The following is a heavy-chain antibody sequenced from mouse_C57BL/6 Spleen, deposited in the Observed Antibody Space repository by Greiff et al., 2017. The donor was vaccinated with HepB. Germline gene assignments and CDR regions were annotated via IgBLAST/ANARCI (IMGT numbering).Heavy chain of an antibody. J-gene: IGHJ2*01. V-gene: IGHV1-58*01. CDR1: GYTFTSYG. CDR2: IYIGNGYT. Sequence: EVKLMESGAELVRPGSSVKMSCKTSGYTFTSYGINWVKQRPGLGLEWIGYIYIGNGYTEYNEKFKGKATLTSDTSSSTAYMQLSSLTSEDSAIYFCARGEVYYYGSSSYYFDYWGQGTTLTVSS. D-gene: IGHD1-1*01. CDR3: ARGEVYYYGSSSYYFDY.